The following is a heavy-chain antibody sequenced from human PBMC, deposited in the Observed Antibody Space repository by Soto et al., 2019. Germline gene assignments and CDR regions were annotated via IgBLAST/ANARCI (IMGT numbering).Heavy chain of an antibody. V-gene: IGHV1-18*01. J-gene: IGHJ3*02. CDR3: ARGKAYRGSRHEIDAFDI. CDR2: ISAYNGNT. D-gene: IGHD1-26*01. CDR1: GGTFSSYA. Sequence: GASVKVSCKASGGTFSSYAISWVRQAPGQGLEWMGWISAYNGNTNYAQKLQGRVTMTTDTSTSTAYMELRSLRSDDTAVYYCARGKAYRGSRHEIDAFDIWGQGTMVTVSS.